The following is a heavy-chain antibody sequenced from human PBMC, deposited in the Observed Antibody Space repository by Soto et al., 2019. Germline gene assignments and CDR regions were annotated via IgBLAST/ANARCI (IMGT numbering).Heavy chain of an antibody. D-gene: IGHD3-10*01. V-gene: IGHV4-59*01. Sequence: QVQLQESGPGLVKPSETLSLTCTVSGGSISGYYWSWIRQPPGKGLEWIGYIYYSGSTNYNPALKSRGAISVDTSKNQFSLKLSSVTAADTAVYYCATALVRFGELLFDYWGQGTLVTVSS. CDR2: IYYSGST. J-gene: IGHJ4*02. CDR1: GGSISGYY. CDR3: ATALVRFGELLFDY.